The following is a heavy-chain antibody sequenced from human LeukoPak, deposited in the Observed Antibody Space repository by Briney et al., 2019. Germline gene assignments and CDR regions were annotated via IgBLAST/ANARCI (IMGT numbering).Heavy chain of an antibody. D-gene: IGHD3-22*01. Sequence: GASVKVSCKASGYTFTSYGISWVRQAPGQGLEWMGWISAYNGNTNYAQKLQGRVTMTTDTSTSTAYMELRSLRSDDTAVYYCARDTYCYDSSGYYLHWGQGTLVTVSS. CDR1: GYTFTSYG. CDR3: ARDTYCYDSSGYYLH. V-gene: IGHV1-18*01. CDR2: ISAYNGNT. J-gene: IGHJ4*02.